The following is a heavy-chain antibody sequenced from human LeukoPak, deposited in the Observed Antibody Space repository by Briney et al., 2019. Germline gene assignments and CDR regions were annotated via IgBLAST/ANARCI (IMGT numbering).Heavy chain of an antibody. J-gene: IGHJ4*02. D-gene: IGHD3-10*01. CDR2: IYSGGST. Sequence: GGSLRLSCAASGFTVSSNYMSWVRQAPGKGLEWVSVIYSGGSTYYADSVKGRFTISRDNSKNTLYLQMNSLRAEDTAVYYCAKDRGAGVDGEFDHWGQGTLVTVSS. CDR3: AKDRGAGVDGEFDH. V-gene: IGHV3-66*01. CDR1: GFTVSSNY.